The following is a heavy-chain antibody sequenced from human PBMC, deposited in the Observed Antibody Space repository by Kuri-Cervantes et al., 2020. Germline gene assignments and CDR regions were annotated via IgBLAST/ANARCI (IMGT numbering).Heavy chain of an antibody. CDR2: ISSGGSTI. Sequence: GESLKISCAASGFTFSDYYMSWIRQAPGKGLEWVSYISSGGSTIYYADSVKGRFTISRDNSKNTLYLQMNSLRAEDTAVYYCARPGGSTHAFDIWGQGTMVTVSS. D-gene: IGHD3-16*01. V-gene: IGHV3-11*04. CDR1: GFTFSDYY. CDR3: ARPGGSTHAFDI. J-gene: IGHJ3*02.